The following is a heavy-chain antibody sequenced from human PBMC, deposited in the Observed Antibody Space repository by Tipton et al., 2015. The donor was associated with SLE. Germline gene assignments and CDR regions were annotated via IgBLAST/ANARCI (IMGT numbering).Heavy chain of an antibody. CDR3: ARGLGTIFGVVTNP. D-gene: IGHD3-3*01. CDR2: SHQSGTT. CDR1: GGSISSGSYY. Sequence: GLVKPSETLSLTCTVSGGSISSGSYYWSWIRQPPGKGLEWIGESHQSGTTNYHPSFKSRVTISVDTSKKQISLKLSSVTAADTAVYYCARGLGTIFGVVTNPWGQGTLVTVSS. V-gene: IGHV4-61*01. J-gene: IGHJ5*02.